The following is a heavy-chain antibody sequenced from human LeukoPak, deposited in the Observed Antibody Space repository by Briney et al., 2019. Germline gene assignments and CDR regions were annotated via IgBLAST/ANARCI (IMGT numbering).Heavy chain of an antibody. CDR3: ARPRGGGSYDAFDI. CDR2: IWYHGNVK. Sequence: PERSLRLSCAASGFTFSSFGMHWVRQAPGNGLEWVAFIWYHGNVKYYADSVKGRFTISRDNSKNTLYLQVNSLRAEDTAVYYCARPRGGGSYDAFDIWGQGTMVTVSS. J-gene: IGHJ3*02. V-gene: IGHV3-33*01. CDR1: GFTFSSFG. D-gene: IGHD1-26*01.